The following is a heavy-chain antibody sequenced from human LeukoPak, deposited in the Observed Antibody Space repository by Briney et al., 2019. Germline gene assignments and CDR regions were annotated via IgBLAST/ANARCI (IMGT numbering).Heavy chain of an antibody. D-gene: IGHD3-22*01. CDR3: ARGTDYYDSSGYYFDY. V-gene: IGHV4-34*01. CDR2: INHSGST. CDR1: GGSFSGYY. Sequence: SETLSLTCAVYGGSFSGYYWSWIRQPPGKGLEWIGEINHSGSTNYNPSLKSRVTISVDTSKNQFSLKLSSVTAADTAAYYCARGTDYYDSSGYYFDYWGQGTLVTVSS. J-gene: IGHJ4*02.